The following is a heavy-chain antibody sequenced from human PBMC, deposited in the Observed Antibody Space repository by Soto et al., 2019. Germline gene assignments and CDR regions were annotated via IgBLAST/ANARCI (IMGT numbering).Heavy chain of an antibody. CDR1: GFTFTDYY. CDR3: ARGRGGRSQD. Sequence: PGGSLRLSCTASGFTFTDYYMSWIRQAPGKGLEWISYISISGTTIKYADSVEGRFTVSRDNAKNSLYLRMDSLRVEDTAVYYCARGRGGRSQDWGQGTLVTVSS. D-gene: IGHD3-10*01. V-gene: IGHV3-11*01. J-gene: IGHJ4*02. CDR2: ISISGTTI.